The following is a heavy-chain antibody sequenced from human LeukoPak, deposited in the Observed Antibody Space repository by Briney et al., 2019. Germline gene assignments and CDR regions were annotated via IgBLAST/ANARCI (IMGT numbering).Heavy chain of an antibody. V-gene: IGHV4-4*07. Sequence: SETLSLTCTVSGGSMSSYYWSRIRQPAGKGLEWIGRIYTSGSTNYNPSLKSRVTMSLDTSKNQFSLNLNSLTAADTAVYYCATEPAADYDASGRLDYWGRGILVTVSS. CDR1: GGSMSSYY. D-gene: IGHD3-22*01. CDR2: IYTSGST. CDR3: ATEPAADYDASGRLDY. J-gene: IGHJ4*02.